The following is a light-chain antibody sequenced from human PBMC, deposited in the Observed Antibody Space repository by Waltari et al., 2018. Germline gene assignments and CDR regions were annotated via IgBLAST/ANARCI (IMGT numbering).Light chain of an antibody. CDR1: QSVLYSSNNKDY. V-gene: IGKV4-1*01. Sequence: DIVMTQSPDSLAVSLGERATIHCKSSQSVLYSSNNKDYLAWYQQKPGQPPKLLIYWASTRESGVPDRFSGSGSGTDFSLTISSLQAEDVAVYYCQQYYNTPYTFGQGTKLEIK. CDR2: WAS. J-gene: IGKJ2*01. CDR3: QQYYNTPYT.